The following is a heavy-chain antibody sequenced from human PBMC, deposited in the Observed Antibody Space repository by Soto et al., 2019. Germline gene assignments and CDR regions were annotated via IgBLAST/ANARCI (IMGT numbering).Heavy chain of an antibody. CDR2: ISSSSSYI. J-gene: IGHJ4*02. Sequence: PGGSLRLSCAASGFTFSSYSMNWVRQAPGKGLEWVSSISSSSSYIYYADSVKGRFIISRDNGQNSLFLQMNSLRVDDTAVYYCAREVAGGSYFWGQGTLVTVSS. V-gene: IGHV3-21*04. CDR1: GFTFSSYS. CDR3: AREVAGGSYF. D-gene: IGHD3-10*01.